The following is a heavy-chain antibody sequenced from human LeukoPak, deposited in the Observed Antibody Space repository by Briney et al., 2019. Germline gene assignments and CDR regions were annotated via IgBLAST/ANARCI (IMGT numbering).Heavy chain of an antibody. Sequence: ASVKVSCKASGGTFSSYAISWVRQAPGQGLEWMGGLIPIFGTANYAQKFQGRVTITADKSTSTAYMELSSLRCEDTAVYYCANTAMGPPVGVGPIDYWGQGTLVTVSS. V-gene: IGHV1-69*06. D-gene: IGHD5-18*01. CDR3: ANTAMGPPVGVGPIDY. CDR2: LIPIFGTA. CDR1: GGTFSSYA. J-gene: IGHJ4*02.